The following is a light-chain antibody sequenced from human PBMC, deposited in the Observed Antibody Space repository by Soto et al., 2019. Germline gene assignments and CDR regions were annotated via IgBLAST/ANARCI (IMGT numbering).Light chain of an antibody. V-gene: IGKV3-20*01. CDR2: GAS. CDR3: QQYGSSPH. Sequence: EMVLTQSPDTLSLSPGERGTLSCRASQTIGDNDLAWYQQKPGQAPRLLIYGASSRATGIPDRFSGSGSGTDFPLTISSLEPEDFAVYYCQQYGSSPHFGGGTKVEIK. J-gene: IGKJ4*01. CDR1: QTIGDND.